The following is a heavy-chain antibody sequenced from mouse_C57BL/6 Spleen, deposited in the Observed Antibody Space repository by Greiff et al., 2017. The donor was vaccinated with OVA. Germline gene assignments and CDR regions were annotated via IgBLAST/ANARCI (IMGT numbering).Heavy chain of an antibody. J-gene: IGHJ3*01. CDR1: GYTFTDYE. V-gene: IGHV1-15*01. CDR3: TTGVYYGSPFAY. Sequence: QVQLQQPGAELVRPGASVTLSCKASGYTFTDYEMHWVKQTPVHGLEWIGAIDPETGGTAYNQKFKGKAILTADKSSSTAYMELRSLTSEDSAVYYCTTGVYYGSPFAYWGQGTLVTVSA. D-gene: IGHD1-1*01. CDR2: IDPETGGT.